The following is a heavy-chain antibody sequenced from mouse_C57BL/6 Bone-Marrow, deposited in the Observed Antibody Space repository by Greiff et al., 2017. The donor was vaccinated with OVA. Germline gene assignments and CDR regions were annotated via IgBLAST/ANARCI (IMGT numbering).Heavy chain of an antibody. CDR3: ARRDNYYGSSYWYFDV. D-gene: IGHD1-1*01. CDR2: INPSNGGT. V-gene: IGHV1-53*01. CDR1: GYTFTSYW. J-gene: IGHJ1*03. Sequence: QVQLQQPGTELVKPGASVKLSCKASGYTFTSYWMHWVKQRPGQGLEWIGNINPSNGGTNYNEKFKSKATLTVDKSSSTAYMQLSSLTSEDSAVYYCARRDNYYGSSYWYFDVWDTGTTVTVSS.